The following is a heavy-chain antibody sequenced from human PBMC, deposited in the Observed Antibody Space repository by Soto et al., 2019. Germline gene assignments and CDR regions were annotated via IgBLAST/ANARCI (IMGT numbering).Heavy chain of an antibody. CDR1: GFTFSSYA. J-gene: IGHJ5*02. V-gene: IGHV3-23*01. Sequence: LRLSCAASGFTFSSYAMSWVRQAPGKGLEWVSAISGSGGSTYYADSVKGRFTISRDNSKNTLYLQMNSLRAEDTAVYYRAKDLVGSSRFRPAENWFDPWGQGTLVTVSS. D-gene: IGHD6-13*01. CDR3: AKDLVGSSRFRPAENWFDP. CDR2: ISGSGGST.